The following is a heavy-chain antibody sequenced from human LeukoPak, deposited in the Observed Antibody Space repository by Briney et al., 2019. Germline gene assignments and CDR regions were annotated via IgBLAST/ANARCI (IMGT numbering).Heavy chain of an antibody. CDR3: AKEKWVSGWFDP. D-gene: IGHD1-26*01. J-gene: IGHJ5*02. CDR1: GFTFSSYA. V-gene: IGHV3-23*01. CDR2: ISGSGGRT. Sequence: GGSLRLSCAASGFTFSSYAMTWVRQAPGKGLEWVSGISGSGGRTYYADSVKGRFTISRDNSENTLYLQMNSLRAEDTAVYYCAKEKWVSGWFDPWGQGTLVTVSS.